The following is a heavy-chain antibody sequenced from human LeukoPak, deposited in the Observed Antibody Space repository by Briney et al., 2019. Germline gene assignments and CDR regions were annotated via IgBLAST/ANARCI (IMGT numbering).Heavy chain of an antibody. CDR3: ARADSVPAGDYHYWYMDV. J-gene: IGHJ6*03. CDR2: IKPNSGDT. CDR1: GFTLTDY. Sequence: GASVKVSCKASGFTLTDYIHWVRQDPRQGLQWMGWIKPNSGDTDYAHKSHGRATMTRDTSISTAYMELSSLRADDTAVYYCARADSVPAGDYHYWYMDVWGKGTTVTVSS. D-gene: IGHD2-2*01. V-gene: IGHV1-2*02.